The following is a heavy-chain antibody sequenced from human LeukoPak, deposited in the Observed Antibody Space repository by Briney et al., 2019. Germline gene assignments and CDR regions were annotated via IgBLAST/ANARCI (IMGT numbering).Heavy chain of an antibody. CDR1: GFTLGNYC. Sequence: PGGSLRLSCAASGFTLGNYCMTWVRQAPRKGLEWVANINQDGSEKYYVDSVKGRFIISRDNAQSSLFLQMNSLRAEDTAVYYCARLSLEGEESSVYRSFDYWGQGTLVTVSS. CDR2: INQDGSEK. CDR3: ARLSLEGEESSVYRSFDY. J-gene: IGHJ4*02. V-gene: IGHV3-7*05. D-gene: IGHD3-22*01.